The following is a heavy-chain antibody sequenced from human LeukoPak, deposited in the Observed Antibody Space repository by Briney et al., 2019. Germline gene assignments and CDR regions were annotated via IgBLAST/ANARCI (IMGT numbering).Heavy chain of an antibody. CDR1: GGTFSRYA. V-gene: IGHV1-69*13. D-gene: IGHD1-26*01. Sequence: ASVKVSCKASGGTFSRYAISWVRQAPGRGLEWMGGYIPMFRTANYAQNFQNRVTITADESTSTFSMEVSSLRPEDTAVYFCAGASSKWELSFWGQGTLVTVSS. CDR3: AGASSKWELSF. CDR2: YIPMFRTA. J-gene: IGHJ4*02.